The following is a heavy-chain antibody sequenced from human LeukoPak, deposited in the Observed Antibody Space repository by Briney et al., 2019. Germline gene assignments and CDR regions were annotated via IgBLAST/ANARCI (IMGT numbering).Heavy chain of an antibody. V-gene: IGHV3-30-3*01. J-gene: IGHJ4*02. CDR3: ARDTDSSGYWVDY. D-gene: IGHD3-22*01. Sequence: GGSLRLSCAASGFTFSSYAMHWVPQAPGKGLEWVAVISYDGSNKYYADSVKGRFTISRDNSKNTLYLQMSSLRAEDTAVYYCARDTDSSGYWVDYWGQGTLVTVSS. CDR2: ISYDGSNK. CDR1: GFTFSSYA.